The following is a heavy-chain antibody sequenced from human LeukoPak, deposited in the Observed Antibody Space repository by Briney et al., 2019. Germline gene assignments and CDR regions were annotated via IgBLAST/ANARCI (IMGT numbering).Heavy chain of an antibody. CDR2: IFYSGTT. Sequence: SETLSLTCTLSGGFFSSGGYYWSWIRQHPGKGLEWIGYIFYSGTTYYNPSLQGRVIISVDASKNQFYLRLSSVTAADTAVYYCARDLGGLGKIDYWGQGTLVTVSS. V-gene: IGHV4-31*03. CDR3: ARDLGGLGKIDY. CDR1: GGFFSSGGYY. J-gene: IGHJ4*02. D-gene: IGHD7-27*01.